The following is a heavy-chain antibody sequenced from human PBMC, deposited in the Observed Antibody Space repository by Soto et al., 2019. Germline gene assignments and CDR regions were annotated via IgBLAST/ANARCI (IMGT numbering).Heavy chain of an antibody. CDR1: GGTFSSYA. J-gene: IGHJ6*02. Sequence: SVKVSCKASGGTFSSYAISWVRQAPGQGLEWMGGIIPIFGTANYAQKFQGRVTITADKSTSTAYMELSSLRSEDTAVYYCAREETAWPLAYGLDVWGQGTTVTVSS. V-gene: IGHV1-69*06. CDR2: IIPIFGTA. D-gene: IGHD2-21*02. CDR3: AREETAWPLAYGLDV.